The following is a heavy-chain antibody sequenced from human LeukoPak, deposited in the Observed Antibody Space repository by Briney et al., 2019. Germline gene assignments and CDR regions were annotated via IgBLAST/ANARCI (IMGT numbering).Heavy chain of an antibody. Sequence: GGSLRLSCAASGFTFSSYAMSWVRQAPGKGLEWVSTISGSGGSTYYADSAKGRFTISRDNSKNTLYLQMNSLRAEDTAVYYCAKESGDYGEYYYFYYMDVWGKGTTVTVSS. V-gene: IGHV3-23*01. D-gene: IGHD4-17*01. J-gene: IGHJ6*03. CDR2: ISGSGGST. CDR1: GFTFSSYA. CDR3: AKESGDYGEYYYFYYMDV.